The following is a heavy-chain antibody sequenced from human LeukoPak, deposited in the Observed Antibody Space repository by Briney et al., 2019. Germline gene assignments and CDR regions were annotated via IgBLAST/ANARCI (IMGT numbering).Heavy chain of an antibody. CDR2: ISWNSGSI. CDR1: GFTFDDYA. CDR3: ARDGHWAFDS. V-gene: IGHV3-9*01. J-gene: IGHJ4*02. Sequence: PGGSLRLSCAASGFTFDDYAMHWVRHALGKGLEWVSGISWNSGSIGYADSVKGRFTISRDNAKNSLFLQMNSLRAEDTAVYYCARDGHWAFDSWGQGTLVTVSS. D-gene: IGHD3-16*01.